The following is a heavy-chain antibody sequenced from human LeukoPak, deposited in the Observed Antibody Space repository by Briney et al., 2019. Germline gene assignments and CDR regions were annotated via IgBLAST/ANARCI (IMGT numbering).Heavy chain of an antibody. CDR2: ISGSGGST. J-gene: IGHJ4*02. Sequence: GGSLRLSCAASGFTFSSYAISWVRQAPGRGLEWVSAISGSGGSTYYADSVKGRFTISRDNSKNTLYLQMNSLRAEDTAVYYCAKETGYSSGEFDYWGQGTLVTVSS. D-gene: IGHD6-19*01. CDR1: GFTFSSYA. CDR3: AKETGYSSGEFDY. V-gene: IGHV3-23*01.